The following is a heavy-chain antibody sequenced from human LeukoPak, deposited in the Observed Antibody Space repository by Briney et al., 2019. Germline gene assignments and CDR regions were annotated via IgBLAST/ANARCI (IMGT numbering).Heavy chain of an antibody. J-gene: IGHJ6*02. Sequence: SETLSLTCTVSGGSISSYYWSWIRQPPGKGLEWIGYIYDSGSTNYNPSLKSRVTISLDTSKKQSSLKLTSVTATDTAVFYCAGHYYGSGSSPMDVWGQGTTVTVSS. CDR3: AGHYYGSGSSPMDV. V-gene: IGHV4-59*08. D-gene: IGHD3-10*01. CDR1: GGSISSYY. CDR2: IYDSGST.